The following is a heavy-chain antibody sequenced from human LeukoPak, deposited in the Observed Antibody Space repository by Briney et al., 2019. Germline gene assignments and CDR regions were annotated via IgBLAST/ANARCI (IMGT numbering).Heavy chain of an antibody. CDR3: ARVDVFGVVSSDYYYYYMDV. CDR1: GFTFSTYT. V-gene: IGHV3-48*01. CDR2: ISVGSSTM. D-gene: IGHD3-3*01. Sequence: GSLRLSCAASGFTFSTYTMNWVRQAPGKGLEWVSYISVGSSTMYYADSVKGRFTVSRDNAKNSVYLQMNSLRAEDTAVYYCARVDVFGVVSSDYYYYYMDVWGKGTTVTVSS. J-gene: IGHJ6*03.